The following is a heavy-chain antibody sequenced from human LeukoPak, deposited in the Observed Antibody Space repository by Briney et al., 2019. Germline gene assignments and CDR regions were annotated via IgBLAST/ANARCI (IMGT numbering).Heavy chain of an antibody. D-gene: IGHD6-13*01. CDR2: IIPIFGTA. Sequence: SVKVSCKASGGTFSSYAISWVRQAPGQGLELMGVIIPIFGTANYSQKFQGRVTITADKSTSTAYMELSSLGSEDTAVYYCARSKGLKSSGSPIDAGIYYYYYYYYMDVWGKGTTVTVSS. CDR3: ARSKGLKSSGSPIDAGIYYYYYYYYMDV. CDR1: GGTFSSYA. J-gene: IGHJ6*03. V-gene: IGHV1-69*06.